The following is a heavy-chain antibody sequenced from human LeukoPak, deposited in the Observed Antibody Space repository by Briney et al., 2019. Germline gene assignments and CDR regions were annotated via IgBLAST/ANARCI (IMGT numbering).Heavy chain of an antibody. CDR2: ISGSGGSP. Sequence: PGGSLRLSCAASGFTFSSYAMSWVRQAPGKGLEWVSAISGSGGSPYYADSVKGRFTISRDNSKNTLYLQMNSLRAEDTAVYYCAKDIHPITMIVVDHPGPGGDFQHWGQGTLVTVSS. CDR3: AKDIHPITMIVVDHPGPGGDFQH. D-gene: IGHD3-22*01. V-gene: IGHV3-23*01. CDR1: GFTFSSYA. J-gene: IGHJ1*01.